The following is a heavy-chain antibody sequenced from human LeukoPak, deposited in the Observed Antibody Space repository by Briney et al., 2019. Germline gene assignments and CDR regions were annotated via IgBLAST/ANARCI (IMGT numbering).Heavy chain of an antibody. CDR3: ARGPDDAFDI. J-gene: IGHJ3*02. Sequence: PSETLSLTCTVSGVSISSYYWSWIRQPPGKGLEWIGYIYYRGSTNYNPSLKGRVTISVDTSKNQFSLKVSSVTAADTAVYYCARGPDDAFDIWGQGTMVTVSS. CDR1: GVSISSYY. CDR2: IYYRGST. V-gene: IGHV4-59*08.